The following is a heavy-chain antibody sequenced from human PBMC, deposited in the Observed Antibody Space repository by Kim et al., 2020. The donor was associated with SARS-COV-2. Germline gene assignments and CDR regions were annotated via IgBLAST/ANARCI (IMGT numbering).Heavy chain of an antibody. J-gene: IGHJ3*02. CDR1: GGSISSSSYY. Sequence: SETLSLTCTVSGGSISSSSYYWGWIRQPPGKGLEWIGSIDYSVSTYYNPSLKSRATLSVDTSKNQSFLKLSSVAAADTAVYSCARIGDYGPSDHFDIWV. D-gene: IGHD4-17*01. CDR2: IDYSVST. CDR3: ARIGDYGPSDHFDI. V-gene: IGHV4-39*01.